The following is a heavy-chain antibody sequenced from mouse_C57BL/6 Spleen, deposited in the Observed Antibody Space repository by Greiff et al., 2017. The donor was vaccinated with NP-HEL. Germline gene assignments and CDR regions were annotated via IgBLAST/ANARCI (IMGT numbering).Heavy chain of an antibody. CDR2: IWRGGST. Sequence: QVQLQQSGPGLVQPSQSLSITCTVSGFSLTSYGVHWVRQSPGKGLEWLGVIWRGGSTDYNAAFMSRLSITKDNSKSQVFFKMNSLQADDTAIYYCAKNSNGSRFSYAMDYWGQGTSVTVSS. CDR3: AKNSNGSRFSYAMDY. V-gene: IGHV2-5*01. D-gene: IGHD1-1*01. CDR1: GFSLTSYG. J-gene: IGHJ4*01.